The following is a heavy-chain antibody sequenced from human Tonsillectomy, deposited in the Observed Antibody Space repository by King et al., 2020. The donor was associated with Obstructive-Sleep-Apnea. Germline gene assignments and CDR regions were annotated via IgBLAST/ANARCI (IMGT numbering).Heavy chain of an antibody. Sequence: TLKESGPTLVKPTQTLTLTCTFSGFSLSTSGVGVGWIRQPPGKALEWLALIYCDDDKRYSPSLKSRLTITKDTSKNQVVLTMTNMDPVDTATYYCAHRRWGNYGFDYWGQGTLVTVSS. CDR1: GFSLSTSGVG. V-gene: IGHV2-5*02. CDR3: AHRRWGNYGFDY. CDR2: IYCDDDK. J-gene: IGHJ4*02. D-gene: IGHD4-11*01.